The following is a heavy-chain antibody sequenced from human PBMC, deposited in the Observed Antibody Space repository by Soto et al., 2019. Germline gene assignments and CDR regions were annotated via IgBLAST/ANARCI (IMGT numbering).Heavy chain of an antibody. CDR3: PKVGIAGNDYTWFDP. CDR1: GFTFSSYA. CDR2: ISGSGGST. Sequence: GGSLRLSCAASGFTFSSYAMSWVRQAPGKGLEWVSAISGSGGSTYYADSVKGRFTISRDNSKNTLYLQMNSLRAEDTAVYYCPKVGIAGNDYTWFDPWGQGTLVTVSS. J-gene: IGHJ5*02. D-gene: IGHD5-12*01. V-gene: IGHV3-23*01.